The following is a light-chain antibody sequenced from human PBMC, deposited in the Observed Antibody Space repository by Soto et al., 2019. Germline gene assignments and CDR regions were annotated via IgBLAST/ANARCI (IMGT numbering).Light chain of an antibody. CDR3: QSYDSSLSGYV. CDR2: GNS. Sequence: QHVLTQPPSVSGAPGQRVTISCTGSSSNIGEGYDVHWYQQLPGTAPKLLIYGNSNRPSGVPDRVSGSKSGTSAALAITGLQAEDGADDYCQSYDSSLSGYVFGTGTKLTVL. CDR1: SSNIGEGYD. J-gene: IGLJ1*01. V-gene: IGLV1-40*01.